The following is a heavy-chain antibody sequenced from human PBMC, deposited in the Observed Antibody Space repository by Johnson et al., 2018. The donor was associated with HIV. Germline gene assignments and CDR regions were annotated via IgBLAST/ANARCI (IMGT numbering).Heavy chain of an antibody. CDR1: GFTFSSYG. Sequence: QVQLVESGGGVVQPGRSLRLSCAASGFTFSSYGMHWVSQAPGKGLEWVAVIWYDGSNKYYADSVKGRFTISRDNSKNTLYLQMNSLRAEDTALYYCARSSGSYWRGTFDIWGQGTMVTVSS. J-gene: IGHJ3*02. V-gene: IGHV3-33*01. CDR3: ARSSGSYWRGTFDI. D-gene: IGHD1-26*01. CDR2: IWYDGSNK.